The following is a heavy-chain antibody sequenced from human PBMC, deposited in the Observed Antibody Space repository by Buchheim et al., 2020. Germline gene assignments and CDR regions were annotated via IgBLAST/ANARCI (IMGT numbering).Heavy chain of an antibody. Sequence: QVQLVESGGGVVQPGRSLRLSCAASGFTFSSYAMHWVRQAPGKGLEWVAVISYDGSNKYYADSVKGRFTISRDNSKNTLYLQMNRLRAEEPAVYYCAGDFGSSWPYYYYYGMDVWGKGTT. J-gene: IGHJ6*04. CDR2: ISYDGSNK. V-gene: IGHV3-30-3*01. CDR3: AGDFGSSWPYYYYYGMDV. CDR1: GFTFSSYA. D-gene: IGHD6-13*01.